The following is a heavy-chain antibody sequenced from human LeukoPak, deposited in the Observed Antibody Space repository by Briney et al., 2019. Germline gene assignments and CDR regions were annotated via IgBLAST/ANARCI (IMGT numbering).Heavy chain of an antibody. CDR3: AKDGGYSSSYAEFDY. J-gene: IGHJ4*02. Sequence: PGGSLRLSCAASGFTFRSHTINWVRQAPGKGLEWVSAISDTGGSTYYADSVKGRFTISRDNSKNTLYLQMYSLRAEDTAVYYCAKDGGYSSSYAEFDYWGQGTLVTVSS. V-gene: IGHV3-23*01. CDR1: GFTFRSHT. D-gene: IGHD6-13*01. CDR2: ISDTGGST.